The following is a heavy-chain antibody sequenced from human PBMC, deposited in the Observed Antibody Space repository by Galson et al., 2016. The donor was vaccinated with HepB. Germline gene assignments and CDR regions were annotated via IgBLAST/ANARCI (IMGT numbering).Heavy chain of an antibody. D-gene: IGHD4-17*01. Sequence: SLRLSCAASGFTFNNFAMAWVRQAPGKGLDWVSSVGDRGDPTYYADSVRGRFTISRDNSRITLYLQMTGLRAEDTAIYYCAKDLRTGAYGDTLDYWGQGIPVTVSS. V-gene: IGHV3-23*01. CDR1: GFTFNNFA. CDR2: VGDRGDPT. CDR3: AKDLRTGAYGDTLDY. J-gene: IGHJ4*02.